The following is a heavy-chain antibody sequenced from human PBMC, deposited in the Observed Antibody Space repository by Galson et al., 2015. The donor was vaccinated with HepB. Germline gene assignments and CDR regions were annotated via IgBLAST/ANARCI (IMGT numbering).Heavy chain of an antibody. CDR2: MYAGGNT. CDR3: ARDKMEDSTGWYDFDY. Sequence: SLRLSCAASGLTVSSNYMSWVRQAPGKGLEWVSVMYAGGNTYYADSVKGRFTISRDDSKNILYLQMNSLRAEDTAVYYCARDKMEDSTGWYDFDYWGQGTLVTVSS. J-gene: IGHJ4*02. V-gene: IGHV3-53*01. D-gene: IGHD6-19*01. CDR1: GLTVSSNY.